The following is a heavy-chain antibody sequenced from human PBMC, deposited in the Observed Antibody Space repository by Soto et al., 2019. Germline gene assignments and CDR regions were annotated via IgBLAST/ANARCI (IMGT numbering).Heavy chain of an antibody. Sequence: GSLRLSCAASGFTFSDYYMSWIRQPPGKGLEWIASIYYTGTTYYSPSLKSRVTISVDTSKNHFSLKLSSVTAADTAVYYCSRERESASEHWGQGTLVTVSS. J-gene: IGHJ4*02. CDR2: IYYTGTT. CDR3: SRERESASEH. V-gene: IGHV4-39*02. CDR1: GFTFSDYY.